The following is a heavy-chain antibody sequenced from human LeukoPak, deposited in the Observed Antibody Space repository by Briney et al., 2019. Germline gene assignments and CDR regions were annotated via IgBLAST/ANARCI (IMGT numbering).Heavy chain of an antibody. CDR1: GFTISSYS. J-gene: IGHJ6*03. CDR3: ARRDCSGGSCYSGARGGLYYMDV. V-gene: IGHV3-48*01. Sequence: VGSLRLSCAASGFTISSYSMNWVRQAPGKGLEWVSYISSSSSTIYYADSVKGRFTISRDNAKNSLYLQMNSLRAEDTAVYYCARRDCSGGSCYSGARGGLYYMDVWGKGTTVTVSS. D-gene: IGHD2-15*01. CDR2: ISSSSSTI.